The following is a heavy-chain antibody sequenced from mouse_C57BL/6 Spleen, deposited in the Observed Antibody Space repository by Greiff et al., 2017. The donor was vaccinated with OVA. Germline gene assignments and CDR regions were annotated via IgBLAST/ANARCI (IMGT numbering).Heavy chain of an antibody. V-gene: IGHV5-17*01. J-gene: IGHJ2*01. CDR3: ARTGTTVYFDY. Sequence: DVMLVESGGGLVKPGGSLKLSCAASGFTFSDYGMHWVRQAPEKGLEWVAYISSGSSTIYYADTVKGRFTISRDNAKNTLFLQMTSLRSEDTAMYYCARTGTTVYFDYWGQGTTLTVSS. D-gene: IGHD1-1*01. CDR1: GFTFSDYG. CDR2: ISSGSSTI.